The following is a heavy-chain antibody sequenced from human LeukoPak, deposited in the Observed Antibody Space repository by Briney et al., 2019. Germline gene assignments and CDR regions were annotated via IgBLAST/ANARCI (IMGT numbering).Heavy chain of an antibody. CDR3: ARGWFGHMVRGVLDV. Sequence: ASVKVSCKSSGYTFSNYVISWVRQAPGQGLEWMGWLSAFTGNTTYAQKFQGRVAMTTDTSTTTAYMELRSLRSDDTAVYFCARGWFGHMVRGVLDVWGKGTTVTISS. V-gene: IGHV1-18*01. J-gene: IGHJ6*04. D-gene: IGHD3-10*01. CDR1: GYTFSNYV. CDR2: LSAFTGNT.